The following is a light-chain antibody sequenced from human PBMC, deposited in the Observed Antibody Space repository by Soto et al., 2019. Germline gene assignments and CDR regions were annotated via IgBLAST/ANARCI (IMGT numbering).Light chain of an antibody. J-gene: IGKJ3*01. V-gene: IGKV3-20*01. CDR1: QSVSSSY. Sequence: EIVLTQSPGTLSLSPGERATLSCRASQSVSSSYLAWYQQKPGQAPRLLIYGASGRATGIPDRFSGSGSGTPFTLTISRLEPEDFAVYYCHQYASSPSFTFGPGTNVHIK. CDR3: HQYASSPSFT. CDR2: GAS.